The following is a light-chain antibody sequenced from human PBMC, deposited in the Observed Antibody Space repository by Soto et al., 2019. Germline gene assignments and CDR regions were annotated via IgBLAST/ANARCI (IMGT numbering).Light chain of an antibody. Sequence: DIQMTQSPSSLSASVGDRVTITCRASQGISHYLAWDQQKPGKVPKLLIYATSTLQSGVPSRFSGSGSGTDFTLAISSLQPEDVATYYCQKYNSAPHTFGQGTKVEIK. V-gene: IGKV1-27*01. J-gene: IGKJ1*01. CDR2: ATS. CDR1: QGISHY. CDR3: QKYNSAPHT.